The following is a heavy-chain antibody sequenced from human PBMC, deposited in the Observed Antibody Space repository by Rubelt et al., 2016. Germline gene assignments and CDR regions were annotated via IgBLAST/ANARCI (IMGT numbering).Heavy chain of an antibody. Sequence: QVQLQESGPGLVKPSETLSLTCTVSGYSIRSGYYWGWIRQPPGKVLEWIGSIYHSGSTYYTSSLKSRVTISVDPSKNQFSLKLSSVTAADTAVYYCATHSPANDYWGQGTLVTVSS. CDR1: GYSIRSGYY. V-gene: IGHV4-38-2*02. J-gene: IGHJ4*02. D-gene: IGHD2-15*01. CDR2: IYHSGST. CDR3: ATHSPANDY.